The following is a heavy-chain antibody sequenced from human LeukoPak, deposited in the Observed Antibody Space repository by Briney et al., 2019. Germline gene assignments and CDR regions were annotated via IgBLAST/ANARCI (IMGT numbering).Heavy chain of an antibody. J-gene: IGHJ4*02. Sequence: GGSLRLSCAASGFTFSSYWMSWVRQAPGKGLEWVANIKQDGSEKYYVDSVKVRFTISRDNAKNSLYLQMNSLRAEDTAVYYCANSRQAFAAAYWGQGTLVTVSS. CDR1: GFTFSSYW. V-gene: IGHV3-7*01. CDR2: IKQDGSEK. CDR3: ANSRQAFAAAY. D-gene: IGHD6-13*01.